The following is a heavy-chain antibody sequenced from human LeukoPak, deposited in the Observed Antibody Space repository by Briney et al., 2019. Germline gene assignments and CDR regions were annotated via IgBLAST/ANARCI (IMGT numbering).Heavy chain of an antibody. CDR3: AIDGLLLWGSYSDS. CDR1: GFTFSNYG. J-gene: IGHJ4*02. V-gene: IGHV3-23*01. CDR2: INPGGGT. D-gene: IGHD3-16*01. Sequence: GESLRLSCVASGFTFSNYGMSWVRQAPGKGLEWVSGINPGGGTRYADSVKGRFTISRDNSKNTLYLQMSSLRAEDTALYFCAIDGLLLWGSYSDSWGQGTLVTVSS.